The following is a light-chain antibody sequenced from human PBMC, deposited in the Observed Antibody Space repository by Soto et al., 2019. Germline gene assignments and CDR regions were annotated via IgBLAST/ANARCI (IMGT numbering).Light chain of an antibody. CDR2: AAS. V-gene: IGKV3-20*01. J-gene: IGKJ2*01. CDR1: RSFSSSY. CDR3: QQYSSSPPYT. Sequence: PGERATLSCRASRSFSSSYLAWYQQKPGQAPRLLIYAASTRATGIPDRFSGSGSATDFTLTISRLEPEDSAVYYCQQYSSSPPYTFGRGTRLEIK.